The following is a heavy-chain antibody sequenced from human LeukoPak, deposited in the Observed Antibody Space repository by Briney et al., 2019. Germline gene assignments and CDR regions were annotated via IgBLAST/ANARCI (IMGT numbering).Heavy chain of an antibody. Sequence: PGRSLRLSCAASGFTFSAYAMHWFRQAPGKGLEWVGRIKSKNVGGTTDYAAPVKGRFTISRDDSKNTVYLQMNSLKIEDTAVYYCTSHAAFDPWGQGTLVTVSS. CDR1: GFTFSAYA. CDR2: IKSKNVGGTT. CDR3: TSHAAFDP. J-gene: IGHJ5*02. V-gene: IGHV3-15*01.